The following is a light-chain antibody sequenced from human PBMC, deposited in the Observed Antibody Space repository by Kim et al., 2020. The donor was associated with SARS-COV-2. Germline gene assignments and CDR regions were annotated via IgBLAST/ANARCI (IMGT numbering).Light chain of an antibody. CDR1: QDIRNY. Sequence: ASVGDGVTITCRARQDIRNYLGGYQQKPVRAPKLLIYGASSLQSGVPSRFSVSGSGTEFTLTICSLQPEDFATYFCLQHNTYPITFGQRTRLEIK. V-gene: IGKV1-17*01. CDR2: GAS. CDR3: LQHNTYPIT. J-gene: IGKJ5*01.